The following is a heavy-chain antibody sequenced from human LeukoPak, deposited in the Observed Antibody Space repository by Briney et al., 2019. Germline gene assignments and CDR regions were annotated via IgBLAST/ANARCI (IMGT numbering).Heavy chain of an antibody. CDR3: AKDASREWLVRVLFDY. V-gene: IGHV3-23*01. D-gene: IGHD6-19*01. CDR1: GFTFSSYA. CDR2: ISGSGGST. J-gene: IGHJ4*02. Sequence: GGSLRLSCAASGFTFSSYAMSWVRQAPGKGLEWVSAISGSGGSTYYADSVKGRFTISRDNSKNTLYLQMNSLRAEDTAVYYCAKDASREWLVRVLFDYWGQGTLVTVSS.